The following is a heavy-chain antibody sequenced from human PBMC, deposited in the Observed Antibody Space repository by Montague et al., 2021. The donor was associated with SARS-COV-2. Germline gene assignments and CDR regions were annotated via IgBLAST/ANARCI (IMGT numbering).Heavy chain of an antibody. CDR1: GGSISSYY. J-gene: IGHJ3*02. V-gene: IGHV4-59*01. CDR2: IYYSGST. D-gene: IGHD5-18*01. Sequence: SETLSLTCTVSGGSISSYYWSWIRQPPGKGLEWIGYIYYSGSTNYNPSRKSRVTISLDTSKNQFSLKLNSVTAADTAVYYCARGSHGPDAFDIWGQGTMVTVSS. CDR3: ARGSHGPDAFDI.